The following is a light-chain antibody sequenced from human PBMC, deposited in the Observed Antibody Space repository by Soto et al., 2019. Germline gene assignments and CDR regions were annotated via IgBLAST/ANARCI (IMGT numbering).Light chain of an antibody. CDR1: QSVSSN. Sequence: EIVMRQSPATLSVSPGERATLSCRASQSVSSNLAWYQQKPGQAPRLLIYGASTRATGIPARFSGSGSGTEFTLTISSLQSADFAVYYCQQYNNWPPLTFGGGTKVEIK. V-gene: IGKV3D-15*01. CDR3: QQYNNWPPLT. CDR2: GAS. J-gene: IGKJ4*01.